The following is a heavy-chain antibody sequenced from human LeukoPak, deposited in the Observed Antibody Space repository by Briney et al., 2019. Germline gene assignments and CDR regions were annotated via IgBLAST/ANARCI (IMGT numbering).Heavy chain of an antibody. CDR1: GGSISSGSYY. CDR2: IYTSGST. CDR3: AREGHLVYDILTGYYPTVDALVDY. D-gene: IGHD3-9*01. V-gene: IGHV4-61*02. Sequence: SQTLSLTCTVSGGSISSGSYYWSWIRQPAGKGLEWIGRIYTSGSTNYNPSLKSRVTISVDTSKNQFSLKLSSVTAADTAVYYCAREGHLVYDILTGYYPTVDALVDYWGQGTLVTVSS. J-gene: IGHJ4*02.